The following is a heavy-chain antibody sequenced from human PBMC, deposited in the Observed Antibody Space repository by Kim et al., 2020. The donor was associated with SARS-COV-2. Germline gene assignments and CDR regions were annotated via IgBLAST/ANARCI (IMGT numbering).Heavy chain of an antibody. J-gene: IGHJ4*02. Sequence: SETLSLTCGVSGGSQSNYYWSWIRQPPGKGLEWIGEINDRGSTNYIPALKSRVTISLDTSKNQFSLKVRSVAVADTAVYYCTGGEVLHGTVYWAQGTLVTVS. CDR3: TGGEVLHGTVY. CDR1: GGSQSNYY. CDR2: INDRGST. D-gene: IGHD1-26*01. V-gene: IGHV4-34*01.